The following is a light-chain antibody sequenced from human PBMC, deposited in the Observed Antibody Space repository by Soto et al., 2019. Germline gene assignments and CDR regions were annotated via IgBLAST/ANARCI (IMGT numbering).Light chain of an antibody. CDR1: SSDVGGYNY. CDR2: NVN. V-gene: IGLV2-14*03. J-gene: IGLJ1*01. CDR3: SSYATTSTLYV. Sequence: QSALTQPASVSGSPGQSITISCTGTSSDVGGYNYVSWYQQHPGKVPKLIIYNVNDRPSGISNRFSGSKSGNTASLTISGLQTEDEADYYCSSYATTSTLYVFGTGTKLTVL.